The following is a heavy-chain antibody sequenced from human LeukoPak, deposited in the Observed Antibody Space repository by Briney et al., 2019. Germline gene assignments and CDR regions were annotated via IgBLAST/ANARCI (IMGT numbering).Heavy chain of an antibody. CDR3: ARSFISVAGTFDS. J-gene: IGHJ4*02. CDR2: IYTSGST. CDR1: GGSIISYY. D-gene: IGHD6-19*01. Sequence: SETLSLTCTVSGGSIISYYWSWIRQPAGKGLEWIGRIYTSGSTNYNPSLKSRVTMSLDTSKNQFSLRLSSVTAADTAVYYCARSFISVAGTFDSWGQGTLVTVSS. V-gene: IGHV4-4*07.